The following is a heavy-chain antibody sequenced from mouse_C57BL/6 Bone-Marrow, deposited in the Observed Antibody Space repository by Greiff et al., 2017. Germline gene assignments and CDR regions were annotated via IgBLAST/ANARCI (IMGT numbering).Heavy chain of an antibody. Sequence: VQRVESGAELAKPGASVKLSCKASGYTFTSYWMHWVKQRPGQGLEWIGYINPSSGYTKYNQKFKDKATLTADKSSSTAYMQLSSLTYEDSAVYYCAREGLGYYGREYFDVWGTGTTVTVSS. CDR1: GYTFTSYW. CDR3: AREGLGYYGREYFDV. CDR2: INPSSGYT. D-gene: IGHD2-3*01. J-gene: IGHJ1*03. V-gene: IGHV1-7*01.